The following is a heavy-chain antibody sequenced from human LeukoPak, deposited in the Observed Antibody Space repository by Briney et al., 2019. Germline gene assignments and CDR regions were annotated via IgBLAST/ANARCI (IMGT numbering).Heavy chain of an antibody. Sequence: GSLRLSCAASGFTFSTYDINWVRQAPGKGLEWIGEINHSGSTNYNPSLKSRVTISVDTSKNQFSLKLSSVTAADTAVYYCARTSPYSSSCWDYWGQGTLVTVSS. CDR2: INHSGST. CDR1: GFTFSTYD. V-gene: IGHV4-34*01. CDR3: ARTSPYSSSCWDY. J-gene: IGHJ4*02. D-gene: IGHD6-13*01.